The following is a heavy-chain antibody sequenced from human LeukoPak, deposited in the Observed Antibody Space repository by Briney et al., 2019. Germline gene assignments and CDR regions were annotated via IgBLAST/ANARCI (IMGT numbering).Heavy chain of an antibody. Sequence: GGSLRPPLAASGFTFTDSGMHWVRQAPGKGLEWVALISYDGGNKFYADSVRDRFTISRDNSKNTLFLQMNSLRIEDTAVYYCAKVFEDRGVRLPNNYWGQGTLVIVSS. CDR3: AKVFEDRGVRLPNNY. V-gene: IGHV3-30*18. D-gene: IGHD3-10*01. J-gene: IGHJ4*02. CDR1: GFTFTDSG. CDR2: ISYDGGNK.